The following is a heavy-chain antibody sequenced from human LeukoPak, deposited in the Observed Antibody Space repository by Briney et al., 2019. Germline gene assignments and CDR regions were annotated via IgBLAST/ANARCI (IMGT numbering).Heavy chain of an antibody. Sequence: GGSLRLSCAASGFTVSSNYMSWVRQAPGKGLVWVSRINSDGSSTTYADSVKGRFTISRDNTKNALYLQMNSLRAEDTAVYYCVRVGGGYPFYYFDSWGQGTLVTVSS. CDR3: VRVGGGYPFYYFDS. V-gene: IGHV3-74*01. CDR2: INSDGSST. D-gene: IGHD2-15*01. CDR1: GFTVSSNY. J-gene: IGHJ4*02.